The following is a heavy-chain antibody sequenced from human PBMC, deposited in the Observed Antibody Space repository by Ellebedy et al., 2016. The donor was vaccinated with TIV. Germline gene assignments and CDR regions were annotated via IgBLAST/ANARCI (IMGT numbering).Heavy chain of an antibody. CDR2: ITGSDGST. J-gene: IGHJ5*02. D-gene: IGHD2-2*01. V-gene: IGHV3-23*01. CDR3: AKSVPYSEWGTSTSCSVGWFDP. Sequence: GESLKISCAASGFTFSSYAMNWVRQAPGKGLEWVSVITGSDGSTHYADSVKGRFTISRANSKNTLYLQMNSLGAEDTAVYYCAKSVPYSEWGTSTSCSVGWFDPWGQGALVTVSS. CDR1: GFTFSSYA.